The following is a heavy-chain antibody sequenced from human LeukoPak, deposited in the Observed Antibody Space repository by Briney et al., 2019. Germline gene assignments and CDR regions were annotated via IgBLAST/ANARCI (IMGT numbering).Heavy chain of an antibody. J-gene: IGHJ3*02. CDR1: GFTFTSSA. Sequence: SVKVSCKASGFTFTSSAVQWVRQARGQRLEWIGWIVVGSGNTNYAQKFQERVTITRDMSTSTAYMELSSLRSEDTAVYYCAADSTMVRGVETDAFDIWGQGTMVTVSS. D-gene: IGHD3-10*01. CDR3: AADSTMVRGVETDAFDI. CDR2: IVVGSGNT. V-gene: IGHV1-58*01.